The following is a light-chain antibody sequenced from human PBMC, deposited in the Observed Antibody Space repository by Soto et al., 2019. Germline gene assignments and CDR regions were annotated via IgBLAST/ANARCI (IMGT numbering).Light chain of an antibody. CDR2: AAS. CDR1: QGIGKG. J-gene: IGKJ1*01. CDR3: QQSYSTPPWT. Sequence: DIQMTQSPSSLSASVGDRVTITCRASQGIGKGLAWYQQKPGKVPTVLIYAASTLQSGVPSRFSGSGSGTDFTLTISSLQPDDVATYYCQQSYSTPPWTFGQGTK. V-gene: IGKV1-27*01.